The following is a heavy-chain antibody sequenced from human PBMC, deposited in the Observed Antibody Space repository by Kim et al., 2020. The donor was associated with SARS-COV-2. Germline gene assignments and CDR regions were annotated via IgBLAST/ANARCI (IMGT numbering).Heavy chain of an antibody. J-gene: IGHJ4*02. Sequence: GGSLRLSCAASGFTFSSYGMHWVRQAPGKGLEWVAVIWYDGSNKYYADSVKGRFTISRDNSKNTLYLQMNSLRAEDTAVYYCAREDCSGGSCYSRSGFDYWGQGTLVTVSS. CDR3: AREDCSGGSCYSRSGFDY. V-gene: IGHV3-33*01. CDR2: IWYDGSNK. CDR1: GFTFSSYG. D-gene: IGHD2-15*01.